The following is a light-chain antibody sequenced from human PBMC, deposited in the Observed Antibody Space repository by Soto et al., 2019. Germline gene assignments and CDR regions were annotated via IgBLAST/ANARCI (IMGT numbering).Light chain of an antibody. J-gene: IGKJ4*01. CDR1: QSVSSN. V-gene: IGKV3-15*01. CDR2: GAS. Sequence: EIVMTQSPATLSVSPEERATLSCRASQSVSSNLAWYQQKPGQAPRLLIYGASTRATDIPARFSGSGSGTEFTLTISSLQSEDFAVYYCQLYNNWPLTFGGGTKVEIK. CDR3: QLYNNWPLT.